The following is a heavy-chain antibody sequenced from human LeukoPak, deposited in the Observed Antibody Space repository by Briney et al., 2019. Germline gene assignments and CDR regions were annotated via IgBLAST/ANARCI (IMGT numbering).Heavy chain of an antibody. V-gene: IGHV4-59*12. D-gene: IGHD3-3*01. CDR2: IYYSGST. J-gene: IGHJ4*02. CDR1: GGSISSYY. Sequence: SETLSLTCTVSGGSISSYYWSWIRQPPGKGLEWIGYIYYSGSTNYNPSLKSRVTISVDTSKNQFSLKLSSVTAADTAVYYCARRPFWRGYFDYWGQGTLVTVSS. CDR3: ARRPFWRGYFDY.